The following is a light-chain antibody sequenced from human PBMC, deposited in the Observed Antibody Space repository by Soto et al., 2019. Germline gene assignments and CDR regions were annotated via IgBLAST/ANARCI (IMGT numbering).Light chain of an antibody. Sequence: QPVLTQPPSASGTPGQRVTISCSGGSSNIGTNSVNWYQQLPGRAPKLLIYNNDLRPSGVPDRFSGSKSGTSASLAISGLQSEDEADYYCAAWDDSRNGFYVFGIGTKLTVL. CDR2: NND. V-gene: IGLV1-44*01. CDR1: SSNIGTNS. J-gene: IGLJ1*01. CDR3: AAWDDSRNGFYV.